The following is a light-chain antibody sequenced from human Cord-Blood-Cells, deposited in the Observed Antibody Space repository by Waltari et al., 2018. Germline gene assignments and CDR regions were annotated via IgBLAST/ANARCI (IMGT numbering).Light chain of an antibody. Sequence: QSALTQPASVSGSPGQSITISCTGTSSDVGSYNLVSWYQQHPGKAPKLMIYEGSKRPSGVSNRFSVSNAGNTSSLTISGLQAEDEADYYCCSYVGSSTFYVVFGGGTKLTVL. CDR2: EGS. CDR3: CSYVGSSTFYVV. CDR1: SSDVGSYNL. J-gene: IGLJ2*01. V-gene: IGLV2-23*03.